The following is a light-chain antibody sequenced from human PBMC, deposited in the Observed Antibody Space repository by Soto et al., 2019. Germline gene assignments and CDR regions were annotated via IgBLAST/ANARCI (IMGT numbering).Light chain of an antibody. CDR1: QSVSGY. Sequence: EIVLTQSPATLSLSPGNRATLSCRASQSVSGYLAWYQQKPGQAPRLLIYDASNMATGIPARFSGSGSGTYFTLTITSLAPEDFAVYYCQQRSNWPSTFGGGTKVEI. J-gene: IGKJ4*01. CDR2: DAS. CDR3: QQRSNWPST. V-gene: IGKV3-11*01.